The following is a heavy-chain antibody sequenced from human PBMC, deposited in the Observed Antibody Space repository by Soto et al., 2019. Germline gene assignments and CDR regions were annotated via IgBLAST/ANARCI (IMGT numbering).Heavy chain of an antibody. CDR2: IKSKTDGGTT. CDR3: TTALGSYYDILTGYRQSPVYYGMDV. J-gene: IGHJ6*02. V-gene: IGHV3-15*01. D-gene: IGHD3-9*01. CDR1: GFTFSNAW. Sequence: EVQLVESGGGLVKPGGSLRLSCAASGFTFSNAWMSWVRQAPGKGLEWVGRIKSKTDGGTTDYAAPVKGRFTISRDDSKNTLYLQMNSLKTEDTAVYYWTTALGSYYDILTGYRQSPVYYGMDVWGQGTTVTVSS.